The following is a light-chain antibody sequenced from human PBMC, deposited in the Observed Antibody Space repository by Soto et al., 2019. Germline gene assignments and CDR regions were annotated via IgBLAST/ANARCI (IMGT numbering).Light chain of an antibody. Sequence: IVFTQSPRTLSLSPRERATLSCRASQSVSSSYLAWYQQKPGQAPRLLIYGASSRATGIPDRFSGSGSGTDFTLTISRLEPEDFAVYYCQQYGSLWTFGQGTKVDIK. CDR2: GAS. V-gene: IGKV3-20*01. CDR1: QSVSSSY. J-gene: IGKJ1*01. CDR3: QQYGSLWT.